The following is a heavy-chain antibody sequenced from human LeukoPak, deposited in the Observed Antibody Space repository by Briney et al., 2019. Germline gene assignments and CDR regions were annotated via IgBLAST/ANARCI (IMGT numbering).Heavy chain of an antibody. CDR3: AGVAARDYYMDV. D-gene: IGHD6-6*01. V-gene: IGHV1-18*01. CDR1: GYTFTSCG. J-gene: IGHJ6*03. CDR2: ISAYNGNT. Sequence: ASVKVSCKASGYTFTSCGISWVRQAPGQGLEWMGWISAYNGNTNYAQKLQGRVTMTTDTSTSTAYMELRSLRSDDTAVYYCAGVAARDYYMDVWGKGTTVTVSS.